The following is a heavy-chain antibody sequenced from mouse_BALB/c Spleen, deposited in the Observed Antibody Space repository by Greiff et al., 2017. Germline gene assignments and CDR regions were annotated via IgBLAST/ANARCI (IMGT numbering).Heavy chain of an antibody. J-gene: IGHJ4*01. V-gene: IGHV2-9*02. CDR3: AWYDYDYAMDY. Sequence: QVQLKESGPGLVAPSQSLSITCTVSGFSLTSYGVHWVRQPPGKGLEWLGVIWAGGSTNYNSALMSRLSISKDNSKSQVFLKMNSLQTDDTAMYYCAWYDYDYAMDYWGQGTSVTVSS. CDR2: IWAGGST. D-gene: IGHD2-4*01. CDR1: GFSLTSYG.